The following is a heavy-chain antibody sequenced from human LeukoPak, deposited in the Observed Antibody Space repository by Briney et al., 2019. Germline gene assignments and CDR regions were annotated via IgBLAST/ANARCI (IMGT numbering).Heavy chain of an antibody. CDR3: AREEYYYDSSGYVSR. Sequence: GGSLRLSCAASGFTFSSYGMHWVRQAPGKGLEWVAFIRYDGSNKYYADSVKGRFTISRDNSKNTLYLQMNSLRAEDTAVYYCAREEYYYDSSGYVSRWGQGTLVTVSS. J-gene: IGHJ4*02. CDR1: GFTFSSYG. D-gene: IGHD3-22*01. V-gene: IGHV3-30*02. CDR2: IRYDGSNK.